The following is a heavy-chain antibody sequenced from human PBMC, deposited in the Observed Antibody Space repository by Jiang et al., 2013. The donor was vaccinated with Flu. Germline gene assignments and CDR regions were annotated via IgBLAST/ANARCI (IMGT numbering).Heavy chain of an antibody. CDR1: GFSVSAYW. Sequence: QLVESGGGLVQPGGSLRLSCAASGFSVSAYWMHWVRQVPGKGLMWVARAKGDGSVTTYADSVKGRFTIYRDNSQNTLYLQMNSLRDEDTGVYYCSRDTFGPYDMWGQGTMVIVSS. CDR3: SRDTFGPYDM. V-gene: IGHV3-74*01. J-gene: IGHJ3*02. D-gene: IGHD3-10*01. CDR2: AKGDGSVT.